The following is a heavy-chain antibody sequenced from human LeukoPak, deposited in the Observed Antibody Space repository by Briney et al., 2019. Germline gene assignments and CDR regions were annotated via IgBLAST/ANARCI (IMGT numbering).Heavy chain of an antibody. CDR1: GASIESHSW. J-gene: IGHJ4*02. V-gene: IGHV4/OR15-8*01. CDR3: ARDHGNDFWSGYYFDY. D-gene: IGHD3-3*01. Sequence: SETLSLTCAVSGASIESHSWWSWVRQPPGKGLEWIGEVYHDGSANYKPSLKSRVTISVDKSKNQFSLKLSSVTAADTAVYYCARDHGNDFWSGYYFDYWGQGTLVTVSS. CDR2: VYHDGSA.